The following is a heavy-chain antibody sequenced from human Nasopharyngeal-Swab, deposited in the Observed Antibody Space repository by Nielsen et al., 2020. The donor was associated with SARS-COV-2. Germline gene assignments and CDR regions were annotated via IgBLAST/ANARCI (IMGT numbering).Heavy chain of an antibody. Sequence: PGKGLEWIGSIYYLFITYYNPSLPILVTISLYTSKNQFSLNLISFTAADAAVYYCARVGRVIDYWGQGTLVTVSS. D-gene: IGHD1-14*01. CDR3: ARVGRVIDY. J-gene: IGHJ4*02. CDR2: IYYLFIT. V-gene: IGHV4-39*07.